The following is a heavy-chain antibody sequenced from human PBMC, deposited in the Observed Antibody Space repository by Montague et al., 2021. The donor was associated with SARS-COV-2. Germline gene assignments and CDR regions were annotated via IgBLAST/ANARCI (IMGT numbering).Heavy chain of an antibody. J-gene: IGHJ3*01. D-gene: IGHD3-9*01. CDR3: ALSLRYFNWADAFDV. V-gene: IGHV4-59*13. CDR2: IYNSGST. CDR1: GGSIDNYF. Sequence: SETLSLTCTASGGSIDNYFWSWIRQPPGKGLEWIGYIYNSGSTNYSPSLKSRVTMSGDTSNNQFSLKLSSVTAADTAMYYCALSLRYFNWADAFDVWGQGTMVIVSS.